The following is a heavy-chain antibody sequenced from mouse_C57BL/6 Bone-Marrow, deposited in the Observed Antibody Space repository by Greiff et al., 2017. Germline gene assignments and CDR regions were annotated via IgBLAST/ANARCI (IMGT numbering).Heavy chain of an antibody. Sequence: VQLQQPGAELVMPGASVKLSCKASGYTFTSYWPHWVKQRPGQGLEWIGEIDPSDSYTNYNQKFKGKSTLTVDQSSSTAYMQLSSLTSEDSAVYYSASPYDYGEDYAMDYWGQGTSVTVSS. CDR2: IDPSDSYT. CDR3: ASPYDYGEDYAMDY. J-gene: IGHJ4*01. D-gene: IGHD2-4*01. V-gene: IGHV1-69*01. CDR1: GYTFTSYW.